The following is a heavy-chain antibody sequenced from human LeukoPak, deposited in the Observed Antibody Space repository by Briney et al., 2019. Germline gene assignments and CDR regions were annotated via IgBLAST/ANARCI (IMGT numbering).Heavy chain of an antibody. CDR2: IYYSGST. Sequence: SETLSLTCTVSGGSISSSSYYWGWIRQPPGKGLEWIGSIYYSGSTYYNPSLKSRVTISVDTSKNQFSLKLSSVTAADTAVYYCARHLGREYSGSHYFDYWGQGTLVTVSS. CDR3: ARHLGREYSGSHYFDY. D-gene: IGHD1-26*01. V-gene: IGHV4-39*01. CDR1: GGSISSSSYY. J-gene: IGHJ4*02.